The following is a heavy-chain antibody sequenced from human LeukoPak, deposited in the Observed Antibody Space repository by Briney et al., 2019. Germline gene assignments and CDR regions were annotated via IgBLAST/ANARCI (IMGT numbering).Heavy chain of an antibody. CDR3: ARDLRLYCSSTSCSHFDY. D-gene: IGHD2-2*01. CDR2: MNPNSGNT. CDR1: GYTFTSYD. Sequence: ASVKVSCKASGYTFTSYDINWVRQATGQGLEWMGWMNPNSGNTNYAQKLQGRVTMTTDTSTSTAYMELRSLRSDDTAVYYCARDLRLYCSSTSCSHFDYWGQGTLVTVSS. J-gene: IGHJ4*02. V-gene: IGHV1-18*01.